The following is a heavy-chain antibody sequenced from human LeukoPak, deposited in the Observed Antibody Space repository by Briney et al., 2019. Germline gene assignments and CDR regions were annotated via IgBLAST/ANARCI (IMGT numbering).Heavy chain of an antibody. CDR2: INPKNGDT. Sequence: ASVKVSCKASGYTFTAYYIHWVRQAPGQGLEWMGRINPKNGDTNYAQKFQGRVTMTRDTSISTAYMELSRLRSDDTAVYYCARDQGYCSSTSCYADDYWGQGTLVTVSS. CDR3: ARDQGYCSSTSCYADDY. CDR1: GYTFTAYY. V-gene: IGHV1-2*06. J-gene: IGHJ4*02. D-gene: IGHD2-2*01.